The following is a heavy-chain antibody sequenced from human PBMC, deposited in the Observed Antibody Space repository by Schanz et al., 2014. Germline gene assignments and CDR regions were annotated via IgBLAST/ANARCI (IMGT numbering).Heavy chain of an antibody. D-gene: IGHD3-22*01. CDR3: AREVGLYDRGWFDP. Sequence: QVYLVESGGDLVKPGGSLRLSCAASGFTFDPYAMHWLRQSPGKGLEWVAVLSSDESRKFYADSEKGRFTISRDNAKNSLYLQMNSLRAEDTAVYYCAREVGLYDRGWFDPWGQGTLVTVSS. V-gene: IGHV3-30-3*01. CDR1: GFTFDPYA. J-gene: IGHJ5*02. CDR2: LSSDESRK.